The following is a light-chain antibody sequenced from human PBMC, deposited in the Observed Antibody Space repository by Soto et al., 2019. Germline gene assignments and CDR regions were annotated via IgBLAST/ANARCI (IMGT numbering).Light chain of an antibody. J-gene: IGKJ4*02. V-gene: IGKV1-5*03. CDR3: QQYDTYSP. CDR1: QSIGSW. CDR2: KAS. Sequence: DIQMTQSPSTLSASVGDRVTITCRASQSIGSWLAWYQQKPGKAPKLLIYKASSLESGVPSRFSGSGSGTEFTLTISSLHPDDFATYYCQQYDTYSPFGGGIKVEI.